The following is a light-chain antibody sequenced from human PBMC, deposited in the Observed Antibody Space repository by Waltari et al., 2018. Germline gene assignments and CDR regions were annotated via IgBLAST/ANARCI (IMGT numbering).Light chain of an antibody. CDR3: GTWDSNLSALRLV. J-gene: IGLJ3*02. Sequence: QSVLTQPPSVSAAPGQKVTNSCSGTSSKIASNYVSWYTQFPGPAPRLLIYENNKRPSGIPDRFSGSKSGTSATLDITGLQTGDEADYYCGTWDSNLSALRLVLGGGTKLTVL. CDR1: SSKIASNY. CDR2: ENN. V-gene: IGLV1-51*02.